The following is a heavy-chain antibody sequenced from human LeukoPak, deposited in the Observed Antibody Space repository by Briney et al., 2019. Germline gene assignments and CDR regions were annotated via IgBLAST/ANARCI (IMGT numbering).Heavy chain of an antibody. CDR3: ARRVSGGNYEDYFDY. CDR1: GGSIISYY. D-gene: IGHD2-15*01. V-gene: IGHV4-59*08. J-gene: IGHJ4*02. CDR2: IYYSGSP. Sequence: SETLSLTCTVSGGSIISYYWSWIRQPPGKGLEWIGYIYYSGSPNYNPSLKSRVTISADTSKNQFSLKLSSVTAADTAVYYCARRVSGGNYEDYFDYWGQGTLVTVSS.